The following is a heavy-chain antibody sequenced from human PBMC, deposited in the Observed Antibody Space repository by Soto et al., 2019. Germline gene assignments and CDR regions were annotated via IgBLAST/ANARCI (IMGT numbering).Heavy chain of an antibody. CDR3: ARDLDYDYVWGSYRCTG. D-gene: IGHD3-16*02. J-gene: IGHJ4*02. CDR2: IIPIFGTA. V-gene: IGHV1-69*01. Sequence: QVQLVQSGAEVKKPGSSVKVSCKASGGTFSSYAISWVRQAPGQGLEWMGGIIPIFGTANYAQKFQGRVTITADESTSTAYMELSSLRSEDTAVYYCARDLDYDYVWGSYRCTGWGQGTLVTVSS. CDR1: GGTFSSYA.